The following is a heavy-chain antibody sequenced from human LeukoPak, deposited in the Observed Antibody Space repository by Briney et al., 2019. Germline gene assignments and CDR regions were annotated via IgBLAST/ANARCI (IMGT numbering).Heavy chain of an antibody. V-gene: IGHV3-23*01. CDR3: AKVADVYSVYYFDS. J-gene: IGHJ4*02. D-gene: IGHD2-21*01. Sequence: GGSLRLSCVASGFNFQRYGMGWVRQAPGKGLEWVSATSGSADSTHYADSVRGRFTISRDNSKNILYLQMNILRAEDTALYYCAKVADVYSVYYFDSWGPGTLATVSS. CDR1: GFNFQRYG. CDR2: TSGSADST.